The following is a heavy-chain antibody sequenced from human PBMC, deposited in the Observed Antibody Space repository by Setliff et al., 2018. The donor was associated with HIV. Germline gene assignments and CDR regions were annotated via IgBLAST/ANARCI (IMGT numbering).Heavy chain of an antibody. J-gene: IGHJ4*01. Sequence: GGSLRLSCAASGFTFSRCGMHWVRQAPGKGLEWVTFIRYDGSDKYYADSVKGRFTISRDNSKNTMYLQMSSLRAEDTAVYYCARDLVDRGHFDYWGHGTLVTVSS. CDR2: IRYDGSDK. D-gene: IGHD2-15*01. CDR1: GFTFSRCG. V-gene: IGHV3-30*02. CDR3: ARDLVDRGHFDY.